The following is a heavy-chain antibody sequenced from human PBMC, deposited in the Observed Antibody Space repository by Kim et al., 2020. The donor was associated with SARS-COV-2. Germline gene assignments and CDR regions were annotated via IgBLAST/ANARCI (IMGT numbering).Heavy chain of an antibody. D-gene: IGHD1-1*01. J-gene: IGHJ4*02. Sequence: YYSASTNYTPSLKSRVTISVATSKNQFSLKLSSVTAADTAVYYCARDLLDLWGQGTLVTVSS. V-gene: IGHV4-59*01. CDR3: ARDLLDL. CDR2: YYSAST.